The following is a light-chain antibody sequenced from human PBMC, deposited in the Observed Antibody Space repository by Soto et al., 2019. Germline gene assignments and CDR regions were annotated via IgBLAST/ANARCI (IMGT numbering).Light chain of an antibody. V-gene: IGKV1-5*01. CDR1: QDITIW. CDR3: QQYQTFSPYT. J-gene: IGKJ2*01. CDR2: DAS. Sequence: IQMTQSPSTLFASVGDRVTITCRASQDITIWLAWYQQKPGKAPKVLIYDASTLQSGVPSRFSGSGSGTEFTLTISSVQPDDFASYYCQQYQTFSPYTFGQGTQLEIK.